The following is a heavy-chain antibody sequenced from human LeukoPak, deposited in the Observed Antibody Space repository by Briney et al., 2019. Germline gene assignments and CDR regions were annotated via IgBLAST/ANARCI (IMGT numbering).Heavy chain of an antibody. Sequence: GGSLRLSCAASGFTFSSYAMSWVRQAPGKGLEWVSVITTSGGSTYYADSVKGRFTISRDNSKSTLYLQMTSLRAEDTAVYYCVDYGGTRSFDYWGQGTLVTVSS. V-gene: IGHV3-23*01. CDR1: GFTFSSYA. CDR2: ITTSGGST. J-gene: IGHJ4*02. CDR3: VDYGGTRSFDY. D-gene: IGHD4-23*01.